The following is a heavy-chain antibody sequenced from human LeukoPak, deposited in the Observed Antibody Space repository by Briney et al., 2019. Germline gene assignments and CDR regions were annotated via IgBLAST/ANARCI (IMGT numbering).Heavy chain of an antibody. J-gene: IGHJ4*02. CDR2: IRPDGSDK. CDR1: GFTFNTFW. Sequence: GGSLRLSCAASGFTFNTFWMNWVRLAPGRGLEWLANIRPDGSDKYYVDSVRGRFAISRDNGKNLVYLEMNSLRVEDTAVYYCSGRDSSRNPWAYWGQGTLVSVSS. V-gene: IGHV3-7*01. D-gene: IGHD2-2*01. CDR3: SGRDSSRNPWAY.